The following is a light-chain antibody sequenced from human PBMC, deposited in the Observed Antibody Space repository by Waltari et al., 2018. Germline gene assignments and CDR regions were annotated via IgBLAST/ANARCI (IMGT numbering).Light chain of an antibody. J-gene: IGLJ2*01. CDR2: EVS. CDR1: SSDVGSYTL. CDR3: CSYAGSSNVV. Sequence: QSALTQPASVSGSPGQSSTISCTGTSSDVGSYTLFSWYQQHPGKAPKLMTSEVSQRPSGVSNRFSGSKSGNTASLTISGLQAEDEADYYCCSYAGSSNVVFGGGTKLTVL. V-gene: IGLV2-23*02.